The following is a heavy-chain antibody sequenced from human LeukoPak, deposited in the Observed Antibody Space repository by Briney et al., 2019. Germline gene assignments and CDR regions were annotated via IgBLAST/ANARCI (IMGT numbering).Heavy chain of an antibody. CDR2: IYYSGST. D-gene: IGHD2-2*01. J-gene: IGHJ4*02. Sequence: PSETLSLTCTVSGGSISSSSYYWGWIRQPPGTGLEWIGSIYYSGSTYYNPSLKSRVTISVDTSKNQFSLKLSSVTAADTAVYYCARLSYCSSTSCYRYGDYWGQGTLVTVSS. V-gene: IGHV4-39*07. CDR1: GGSISSSSYY. CDR3: ARLSYCSSTSCYRYGDY.